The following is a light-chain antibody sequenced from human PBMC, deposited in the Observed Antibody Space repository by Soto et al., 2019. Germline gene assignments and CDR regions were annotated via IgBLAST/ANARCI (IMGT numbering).Light chain of an antibody. J-gene: IGKJ5*01. CDR1: QSVYSSY. CDR3: QQYGSSPPNT. Sequence: FKQSPRTLPLSPRQRHTLPCRPLQSVYSSYLAWYQQKPGQAPRLLIYDASSRATGIPDRFSGSGSGTDFTLTINRLEPEDFAVYYCQQYGSSPPNTFGQGTRLEI. CDR2: DAS. V-gene: IGKV3-20*01.